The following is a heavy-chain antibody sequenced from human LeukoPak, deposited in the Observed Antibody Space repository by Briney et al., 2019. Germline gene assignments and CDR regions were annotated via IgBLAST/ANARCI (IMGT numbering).Heavy chain of an antibody. D-gene: IGHD5-18*01. J-gene: IGHJ4*02. V-gene: IGHV4-38-2*02. CDR1: GYSISSGYY. CDR3: ALLGTAMVI. Sequence: PETLSLTCTVSGYSISSGYYWGWIRQPPGKGLEWIGSIYHSGSTYYNPSLKSRVTMSVDTSKNQFSLKLSSVTAADTAVYYCALLGTAMVIWGQGTLVTVSS. CDR2: IYHSGST.